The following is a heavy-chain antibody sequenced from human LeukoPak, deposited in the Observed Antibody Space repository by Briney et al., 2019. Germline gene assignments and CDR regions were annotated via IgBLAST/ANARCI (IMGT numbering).Heavy chain of an antibody. CDR1: GGSISSGDYY. CDR3: ARDQAELRYFDWFHWFDP. CDR2: IYYSGST. J-gene: IGHJ5*02. D-gene: IGHD3-9*01. Sequence: SETLSLTCTVSGGSISSGDYYWSWIRQPPGKGLEWIGYIYYSGSTYYSPSLKSRVTISVDTSKNQFSLKLSSVTAADTAVYYCARDQAELRYFDWFHWFDPWGQGTLVTVSS. V-gene: IGHV4-30-4*01.